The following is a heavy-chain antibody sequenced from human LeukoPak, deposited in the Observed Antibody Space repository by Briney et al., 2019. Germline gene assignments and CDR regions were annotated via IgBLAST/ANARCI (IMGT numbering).Heavy chain of an antibody. CDR1: GGSFSGYY. D-gene: IGHD6-19*01. CDR2: INHSGST. V-gene: IGHV4-34*01. Sequence: SETLSLTCAVYGGSFSGYYCSWIRQPPGKGLEWIGEINHSGSTNYNPSLKSRVTISVDTSKNQFSLKLSSVTAADTAVYYCARPYSVAGLYYFDYWGQGTLVTVSS. J-gene: IGHJ4*02. CDR3: ARPYSVAGLYYFDY.